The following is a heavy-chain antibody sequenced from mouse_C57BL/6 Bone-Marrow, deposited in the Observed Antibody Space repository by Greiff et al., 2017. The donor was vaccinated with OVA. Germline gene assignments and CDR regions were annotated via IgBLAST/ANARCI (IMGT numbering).Heavy chain of an antibody. CDR3: ARGTAQATIAY. CDR1: GYTFTSYW. Sequence: QVQLQQPGAELVKPGASVKLSCKASGYTFTSYWMHWVKQRPGQGLEWIGMIHPNSGSTNYNEKFKSKATLTVDTSSSTAYMQLSSLTSEDSAVYYCARGTAQATIAYWGQGTLVTVSA. D-gene: IGHD3-2*02. J-gene: IGHJ3*01. CDR2: IHPNSGST. V-gene: IGHV1-64*01.